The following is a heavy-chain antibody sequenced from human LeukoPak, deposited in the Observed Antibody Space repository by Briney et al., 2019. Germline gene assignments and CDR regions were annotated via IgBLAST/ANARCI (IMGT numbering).Heavy chain of an antibody. D-gene: IGHD1-26*01. V-gene: IGHV3-64*01. CDR3: ARLVGGSYSDY. CDR1: GFTFSSYA. Sequence: GGSLRLSYAASGFTFSSYAMHWVRQAPGKGLEYVSTISSNGGSTYYANSVKGRFTISRDNSKNTLYLQMGSLRAEDMAVYYCARLVGGSYSDYWGQGTLVTVSS. J-gene: IGHJ4*02. CDR2: ISSNGGST.